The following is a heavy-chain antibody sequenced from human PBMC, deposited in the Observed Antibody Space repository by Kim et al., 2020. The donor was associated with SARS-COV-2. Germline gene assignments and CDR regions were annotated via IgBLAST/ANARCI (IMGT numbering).Heavy chain of an antibody. V-gene: IGHV1-18*01. Sequence: ASVKVSCKSSGYTFTSYAISWVRQAPGQGLEWMGWISAYNGNPTYAQRFPGRVTFTSDTSASTAYLQLSSLRSDDTAVYYCARDRHSSGYYYFFFDAWG. CDR3: ARDRHSSGYYYFFFDA. J-gene: IGHJ6*02. D-gene: IGHD6-19*01. CDR2: ISAYNGNP. CDR1: GYTFTSYA.